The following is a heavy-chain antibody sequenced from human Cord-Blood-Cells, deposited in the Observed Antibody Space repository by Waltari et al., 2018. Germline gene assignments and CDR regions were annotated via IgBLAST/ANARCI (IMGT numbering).Heavy chain of an antibody. CDR3: ARGDSSWYYYGMDV. CDR1: GGTISSGDYY. CDR2: IKYSGST. Sequence: QVQLQESGPGLVKPSQTLSLTCTVSGGTISSGDYYWSWIRKPPGKGLEWIGYIKYSGSTYYNPSLKRRVTLSVDTSKNQFSLKLSSVTAADTAVYYCARGDSSWYYYGMDVWGQGTTVTVSS. V-gene: IGHV4-30-4*01. J-gene: IGHJ6*02. D-gene: IGHD6-13*01.